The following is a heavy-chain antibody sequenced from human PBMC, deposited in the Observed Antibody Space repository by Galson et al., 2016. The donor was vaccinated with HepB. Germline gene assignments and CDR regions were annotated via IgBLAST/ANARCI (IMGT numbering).Heavy chain of an antibody. CDR1: GFTSAFTLTNYA. Sequence: SLRLSCAASGFTSAFTLTNYAKHWVRQAPGKGLEWVAVISYNGNNQYYADSVKGRFTISRDISTNILYLQMNSLRPEDTAVYYCARGDYYGSGNYLNWFDPWGQGTLVTVSS. CDR2: ISYNGNNQ. J-gene: IGHJ5*02. CDR3: ARGDYYGSGNYLNWFDP. D-gene: IGHD3-10*01. V-gene: IGHV3-30-3*01.